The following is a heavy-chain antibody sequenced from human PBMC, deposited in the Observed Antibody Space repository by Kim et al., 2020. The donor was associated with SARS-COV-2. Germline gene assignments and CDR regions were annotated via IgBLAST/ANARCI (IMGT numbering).Heavy chain of an antibody. Sequence: SETLSLTCTVSGGSVSSSNYYWGWVRQPPGKGLEWIGNIYYTGDTYYNPSLESRVTISVDTSKNHFSLKRSSLTAADTAVYFCARLEYSSSSRLFDPWGQGTLVTVSS. CDR3: ARLEYSSSSRLFDP. CDR2: IYYTGDT. CDR1: GGSVSSSNYY. D-gene: IGHD6-6*01. J-gene: IGHJ5*02. V-gene: IGHV4-39*02.